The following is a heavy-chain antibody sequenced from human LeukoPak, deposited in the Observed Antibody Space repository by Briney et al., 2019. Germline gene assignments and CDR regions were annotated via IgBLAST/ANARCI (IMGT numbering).Heavy chain of an antibody. V-gene: IGHV3-23*01. CDR1: GFTFSSYA. CDR3: AKENDFWSGYLTPKFVP. CDR2: VSGSGGST. J-gene: IGHJ5*02. D-gene: IGHD3-3*01. Sequence: PGGSLRLSCAASGFTFSSYAMSWVRQAPGKGLEWVSAVSGSGGSTYYADSVKGRFTISRDNSKNTLYLQMNSLRAEDTAVYYCAKENDFWSGYLTPKFVPWGEGTLVTVSS.